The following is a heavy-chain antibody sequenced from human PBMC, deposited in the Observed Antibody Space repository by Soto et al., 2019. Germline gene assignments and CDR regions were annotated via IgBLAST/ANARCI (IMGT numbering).Heavy chain of an antibody. CDR3: ARFNWYFDL. CDR2: IYYSGST. Sequence: QVQLQESGPGLVKPSETLSLTCTVSGGSISSYYWSWIRQPPGKGLEWIGYIYYSGSTNYNPSLKCRVTISVDTSKNQFSLKLSSGTAADSAVYYCARFNWYFDLWGRGTLVTVSS. CDR1: GGSISSYY. J-gene: IGHJ2*01. V-gene: IGHV4-59*12.